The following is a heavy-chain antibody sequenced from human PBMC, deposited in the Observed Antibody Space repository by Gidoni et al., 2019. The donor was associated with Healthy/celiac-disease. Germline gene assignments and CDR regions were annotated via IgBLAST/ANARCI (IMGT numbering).Heavy chain of an antibody. CDR2: SMRSGST. J-gene: IGHJ5*02. D-gene: IGHD3-10*01. CDR3: ARGCPMVRGVIITGNWFDP. V-gene: IGHV4-34*01. CDR1: GGSLSGSY. Sequence: HVQLQQWRARLLQPSETLSLSVAVYGGSLSGSYWSWLRPPPGKGLEWMGESMRSGSTKYNTSLKSRVTISVDTSKNQFSMKLSYVTAADTAVYYCARGCPMVRGVIITGNWFDPWGQGTLVTVSS.